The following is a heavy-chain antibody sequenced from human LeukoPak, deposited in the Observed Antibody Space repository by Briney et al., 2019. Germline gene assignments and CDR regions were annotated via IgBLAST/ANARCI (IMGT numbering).Heavy chain of an antibody. D-gene: IGHD6-13*01. CDR1: GFTFSSYS. J-gene: IGHJ4*02. Sequence: GGSLRLSCAASGFTFSSYSMNWVRQAPGKGLEWVANIKYDGSEEYYVDSVKGRFTISRDNAENSLYLQLSSLRVEDTAVYYCRSGGAAPGSFDNWGQGTLVTVSP. CDR3: RSGGAAPGSFDN. V-gene: IGHV3-7*01. CDR2: IKYDGSEE.